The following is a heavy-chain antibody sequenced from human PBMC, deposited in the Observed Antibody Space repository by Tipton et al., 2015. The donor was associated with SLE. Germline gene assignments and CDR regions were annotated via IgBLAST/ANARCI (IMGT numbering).Heavy chain of an antibody. J-gene: IGHJ4*02. CDR3: ARSNYYDTSGHRYYYFDY. V-gene: IGHV4-34*01. D-gene: IGHD3-22*01. CDR2: INHSGST. CDR1: GGSFSGYY. Sequence: TLSLTCAVYGGSFSGYYWSWIRQPPGKGLEWIGEINHSGSTNYNPSLKSRLTISVHTSKNQFSLRLNSVTAADTAVYYCARSNYYDTSGHRYYYFDYWGKGTLGTVSS.